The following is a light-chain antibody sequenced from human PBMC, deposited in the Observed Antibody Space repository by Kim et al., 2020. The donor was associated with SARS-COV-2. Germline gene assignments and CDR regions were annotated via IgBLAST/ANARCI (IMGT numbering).Light chain of an antibody. CDR3: QQYGSLPWT. CDR1: QSVSSTY. J-gene: IGKJ1*01. CDR2: GAS. V-gene: IGKV3-20*01. Sequence: SPGERATLSCRASQSVSSTYLAWYQQIPGQAPRLLIDGASTRATGIPDRFSGSGSGTDFALTISRLEPEDFAVYHCQQYGSLPWTFGQGTKVDIK.